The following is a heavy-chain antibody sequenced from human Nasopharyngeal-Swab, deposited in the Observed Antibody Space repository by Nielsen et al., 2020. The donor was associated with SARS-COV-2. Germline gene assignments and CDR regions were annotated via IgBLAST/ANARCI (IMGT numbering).Heavy chain of an antibody. CDR2: VSGNGTTT. D-gene: IGHD3-3*01. J-gene: IGHJ5*02. CDR3: ATVGEFKRFDP. V-gene: IGHV3-23*01. Sequence: GESLKISCAASGFTFSSYAMSWVRQAPGKGLEWVSTVSGNGTTTYYADSVKGRFTISRDDSNNTLYLQMNSLRADDSAVYYCATVGEFKRFDPWGQGTQVTVSS. CDR1: GFTFSSYA.